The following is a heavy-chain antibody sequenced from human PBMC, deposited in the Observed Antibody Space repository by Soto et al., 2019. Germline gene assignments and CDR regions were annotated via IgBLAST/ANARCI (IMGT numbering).Heavy chain of an antibody. CDR2: IYYNGNT. V-gene: IGHV4-31*02. Sequence: PSETLSHTWTVSGGSISSGVYYWSWVRQHPGRGLEWIGYIYYNGNTYYNPSLKSRVTVSVDTSKNQFSLNVRSVTAADTAVYYCARCSLVVIPVPGFDPWGQGTLVTVSS. CDR3: ARCSLVVIPVPGFDP. CDR1: GGSISSGVYY. D-gene: IGHD2-15*01. J-gene: IGHJ5*02.